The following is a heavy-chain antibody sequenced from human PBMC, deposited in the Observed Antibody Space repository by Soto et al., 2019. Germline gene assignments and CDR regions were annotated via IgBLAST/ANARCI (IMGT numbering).Heavy chain of an antibody. D-gene: IGHD2-21*02. CDR3: AKDSAVVVTAIPGY. CDR2: ISYDGSNK. Sequence: LRLSCAASGFTFSSYGMHWVRQAPGKGLEWVAVISYDGSNKYYADSVKGRFTISRDNSKNTLYLQMNSLRAEDTAVYYCAKDSAVVVTAIPGYWGQGTLVTVSS. V-gene: IGHV3-30*18. CDR1: GFTFSSYG. J-gene: IGHJ4*02.